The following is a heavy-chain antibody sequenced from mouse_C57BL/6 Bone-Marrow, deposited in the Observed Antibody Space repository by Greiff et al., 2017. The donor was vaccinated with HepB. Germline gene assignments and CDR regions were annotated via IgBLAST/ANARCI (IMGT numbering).Heavy chain of an antibody. V-gene: IGHV1-81*01. CDR1: GYTFTSYG. D-gene: IGHD1-1*01. J-gene: IGHJ2*01. CDR2: IYPRSGNT. Sequence: QVQLQQSGAELARPGASVKLSCKASGYTFTSYGISWVKQRTGQGLEWIGEIYPRSGNTYYNEKFKGKATLTADKSSSTAYMELRSLTSEDSAVYFCARRITTVVAKMVYFDYWGQGTTLTVSS. CDR3: ARRITTVVAKMVYFDY.